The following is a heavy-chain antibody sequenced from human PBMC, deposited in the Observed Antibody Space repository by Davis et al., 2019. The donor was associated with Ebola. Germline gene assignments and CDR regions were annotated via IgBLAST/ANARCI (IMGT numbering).Heavy chain of an antibody. CDR3: ARDVHGDYDEGAFDI. CDR2: IDPSDSYT. Sequence: GESLKISCKGSGYSFTSYWISWVRQMPGKGLEWMGRIDPSDSYTNYSPSFQGHVTISADKSISTAYLQWSSLKASDTAMYYCARDVHGDYDEGAFDIWGQGTMVTVSS. J-gene: IGHJ3*02. D-gene: IGHD4-17*01. V-gene: IGHV5-10-1*01. CDR1: GYSFTSYW.